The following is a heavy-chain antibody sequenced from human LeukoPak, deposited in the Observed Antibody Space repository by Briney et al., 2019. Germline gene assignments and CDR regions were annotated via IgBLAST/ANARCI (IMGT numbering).Heavy chain of an antibody. Sequence: GESLKISCKASGYSFTNYWIGWVRQMPGKGLEWMGIVYPGDSDTRYSPSFQGQVTISADKSISTAYLQWSSLKASDTAMYYCARHGDYSNYGWFDPWGQGTLVTVSS. J-gene: IGHJ5*02. CDR2: VYPGDSDT. D-gene: IGHD4-11*01. V-gene: IGHV5-51*01. CDR3: ARHGDYSNYGWFDP. CDR1: GYSFTNYW.